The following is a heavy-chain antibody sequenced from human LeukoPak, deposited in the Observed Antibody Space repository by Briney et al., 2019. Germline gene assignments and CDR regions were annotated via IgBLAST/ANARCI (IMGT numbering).Heavy chain of an antibody. J-gene: IGHJ4*02. Sequence: TSETLSLTCTVSGGSITNTNYYWAWIRQPPGEGLEWIGSVYHSGITYCTPSLKSRVSISVDTSKNQFSLKVTSVTAADTAVYYCARHTGSTWSTGYWGQGTLVTVSS. CDR2: VYHSGIT. V-gene: IGHV4-39*07. CDR3: ARHTGSTWSTGY. D-gene: IGHD6-13*01. CDR1: GGSITNTNYY.